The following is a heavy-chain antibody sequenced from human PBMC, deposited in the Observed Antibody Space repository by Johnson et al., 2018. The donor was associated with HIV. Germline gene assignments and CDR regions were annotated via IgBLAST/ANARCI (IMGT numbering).Heavy chain of an antibody. Sequence: HVQLVESGGGVVQPGRSVRLSCAASGFIFSSYGMHWVRQAPGKGLEWVAVIWSDGSNKYYADSVKGRFTISRDNSKNTLYLQMNSLRAEDTAVYYCAKVRGDFWSGYYGGLNDAFDIWGQGTMVTVSS. CDR3: AKVRGDFWSGYYGGLNDAFDI. CDR2: IWSDGSNK. D-gene: IGHD3-3*01. J-gene: IGHJ3*02. V-gene: IGHV3-33*06. CDR1: GFIFSSYG.